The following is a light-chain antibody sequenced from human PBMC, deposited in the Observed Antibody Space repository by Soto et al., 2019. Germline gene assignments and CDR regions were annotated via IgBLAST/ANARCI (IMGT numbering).Light chain of an antibody. Sequence: EIVLTQSPGTLSLSPGERATLSCRASQSVSSSYLAWYQQKPGQAPRLLIYGASSRATGIPDRFSGSESGTDFTLTNSRLEPEDFAVYYCQQYGSSPVTLGPGTKVYIK. CDR1: QSVSSSY. CDR3: QQYGSSPVT. J-gene: IGKJ3*01. CDR2: GAS. V-gene: IGKV3-20*01.